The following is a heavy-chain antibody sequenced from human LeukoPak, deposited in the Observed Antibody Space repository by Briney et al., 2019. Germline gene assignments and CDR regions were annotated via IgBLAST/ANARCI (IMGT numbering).Heavy chain of an antibody. CDR3: ARGSIVATDFYY. J-gene: IGHJ4*02. Sequence: SETLSLTCTVSGGSVSSASYYWSWLRQPPGKGLEWIGYIYYSGSTNYNPSLKSRVTISVDTSKNQFSLKLSSVTAADTAVYYCARGSIVATDFYYWGQGTLVIVSS. CDR2: IYYSGST. D-gene: IGHD5-12*01. V-gene: IGHV4-61*01. CDR1: GGSVSSASYY.